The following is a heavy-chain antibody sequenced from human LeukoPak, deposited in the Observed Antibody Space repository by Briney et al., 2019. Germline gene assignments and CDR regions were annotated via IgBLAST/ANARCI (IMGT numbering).Heavy chain of an antibody. D-gene: IGHD2-21*02. CDR2: ISGSGGSK. Sequence: GGSLRLSCVVSGITFSSYAMTWVRQAPGKGLEWVSIISGSGGSKNYADSVKGWFTISRDNSKNTVYLQMNSLRTEDTAIYYCAKGDTVAVTAYYFDYWGQGTLVTVSS. CDR3: AKGDTVAVTAYYFDY. J-gene: IGHJ4*02. V-gene: IGHV3-23*01. CDR1: GITFSSYA.